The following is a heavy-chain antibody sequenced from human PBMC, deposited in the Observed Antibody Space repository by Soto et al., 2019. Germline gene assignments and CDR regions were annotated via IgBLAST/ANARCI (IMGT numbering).Heavy chain of an antibody. CDR2: IYYSGST. CDR3: AMGSEGWYQGRGCYGRDV. Sequence: QVQLQESGPGLVKPSETLSLTCTVSGGSVSSGSYYWSWIRQPPGKGLEWIGYIYYSGSTNYNPSLRSRVTIAVDTSKILFAVKLSSVAAADTAVDYCAMGSEGWYQGRGCYGRDVLGQGTTVTVSS. D-gene: IGHD6-19*01. V-gene: IGHV4-61*01. CDR1: GGSVSSGSYY. J-gene: IGHJ6*02.